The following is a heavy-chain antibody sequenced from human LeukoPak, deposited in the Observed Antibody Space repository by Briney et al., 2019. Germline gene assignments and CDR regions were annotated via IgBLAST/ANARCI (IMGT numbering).Heavy chain of an antibody. CDR1: GYTFTSYA. CDR2: INAGNGNT. D-gene: IGHD6-6*01. CDR3: ARSPRIAARGDWFDP. V-gene: IGHV1-3*01. Sequence: ASVKVSCKASGYTFTSYAMHWVRQAPGQRLEWMGWINAGNGNTKYSQKFQGRVTITRDTSASTAYMELSSLRSEDTAVYYCARSPRIAARGDWFDPWGQGTLVTASS. J-gene: IGHJ5*02.